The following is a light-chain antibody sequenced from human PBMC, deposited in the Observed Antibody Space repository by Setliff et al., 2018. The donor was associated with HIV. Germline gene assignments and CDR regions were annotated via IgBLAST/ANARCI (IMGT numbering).Light chain of an antibody. CDR3: CSNTGSNTYV. Sequence: QSVLAQPASVSGSPGQSITISCTGTSSDIGRYNLVSWYQQYPGKAPKLMIYQATKRPSGVSNRFSGSKSGNTASLTISGLQAEDEADYYCCSNTGSNTYVLGSGTKVTVL. V-gene: IGLV2-23*01. CDR2: QAT. J-gene: IGLJ1*01. CDR1: SSDIGRYNL.